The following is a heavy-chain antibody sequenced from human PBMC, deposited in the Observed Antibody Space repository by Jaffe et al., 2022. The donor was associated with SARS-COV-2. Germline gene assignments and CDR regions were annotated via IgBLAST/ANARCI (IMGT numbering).Heavy chain of an antibody. D-gene: IGHD3-22*01. CDR2: IYTSGST. CDR3: AREVVGYYYGGISSFDY. J-gene: IGHJ4*02. CDR1: GGSISSGSYY. Sequence: QVQLQESGPGLVKPSQTLSLTCTVSGGSISSGSYYWSWIRQPAGKGLEWIGRIYTSGSTNYNPSLKSRVTISVDTSKNQFSLKLSSVTAADTAVYYCAREVVGYYYGGISSFDYWGQGTLVTVSS. V-gene: IGHV4-61*02.